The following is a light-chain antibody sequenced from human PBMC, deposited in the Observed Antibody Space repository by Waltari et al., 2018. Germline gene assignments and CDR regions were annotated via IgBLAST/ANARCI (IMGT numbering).Light chain of an antibody. CDR2: DVS. CDR1: SSDVGFYNY. V-gene: IGLV2-14*01. Sequence: QSVLTQPASVSGSPGQSITISCYGTSSDVGFYNYVSWYQQHPGKAPKLIVYDVSERPSGVSDRFSGSKSGNTASLSISGLQAEDEAVYYCNSYTGSSSWVFGGGTKVTVL. CDR3: NSYTGSSSWV. J-gene: IGLJ3*02.